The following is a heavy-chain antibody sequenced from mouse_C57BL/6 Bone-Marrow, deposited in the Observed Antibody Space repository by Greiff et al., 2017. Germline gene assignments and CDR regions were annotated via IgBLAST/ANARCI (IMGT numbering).Heavy chain of an antibody. CDR3: VREDREGNFDNAMDY. J-gene: IGHJ4*01. V-gene: IGHV10-3*01. CDR2: IRSKSSNYAT. CDR1: GFTFNTYA. D-gene: IGHD2-1*01. Sequence: EAGGGLVQPNGSLKLSCAASGFTFNTYAMHWVRQAPGKGLEWVARIRSKSSNYATYYADSVKDRFTISRDDSQSMRYLQMNNLKTEDTAMYYCVREDREGNFDNAMDYWGQGTSVTVSS.